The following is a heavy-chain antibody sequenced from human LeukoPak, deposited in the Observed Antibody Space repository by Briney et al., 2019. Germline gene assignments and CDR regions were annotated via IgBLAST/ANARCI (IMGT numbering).Heavy chain of an antibody. J-gene: IGHJ4*02. Sequence: GGSLRLSCAASGFTFSTYQMHWVRHVPGKGLVWVSRVKSDGITTNYADSVKGRFTISRDNAKNTVDLQMNSLRVEDTAVYYCARIARGYSGYDPPFDYWGQGTLVTVSS. CDR3: ARIARGYSGYDPPFDY. D-gene: IGHD5-12*01. CDR2: VKSDGITT. CDR1: GFTFSTYQ. V-gene: IGHV3-74*01.